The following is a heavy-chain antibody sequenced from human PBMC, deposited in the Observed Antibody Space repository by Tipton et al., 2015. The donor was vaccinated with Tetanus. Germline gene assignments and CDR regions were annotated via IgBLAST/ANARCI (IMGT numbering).Heavy chain of an antibody. V-gene: IGHV4-39*02. CDR2: IHFGGDT. CDR1: GASISNNFFY. J-gene: IGHJ4*02. CDR3: GVSIAYFRDGLHI. D-gene: IGHD2-21*01. Sequence: TLSLTCTVSGASISNNFFYWGWIRQSPGRGLEWIGTIHFGGDTAYNPSLRSRVTISVDTSRNHVSLKMTSVTAADTAVYYCGVSIAYFRDGLHIGGPGTLVTVSS.